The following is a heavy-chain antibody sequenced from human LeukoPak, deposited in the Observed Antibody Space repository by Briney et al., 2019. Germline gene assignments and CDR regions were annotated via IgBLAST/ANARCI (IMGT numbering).Heavy chain of an antibody. V-gene: IGHV3-33*01. J-gene: IGHJ6*03. CDR3: ATYLGYCTSSNCPYFYMDV. CDR2: VWYDESLK. CDR1: GFTFSTYG. Sequence: GGSLRLSCAASGFTFSTYGMHGVRQAPGKGLAWVAVVWYDESLKYYAMHVKGRFTISRDNSKNTLFLQLNSLRAEDTAVYYCATYLGYCTSSNCPYFYMDVWGTGTTVIVSS. D-gene: IGHD2-2*03.